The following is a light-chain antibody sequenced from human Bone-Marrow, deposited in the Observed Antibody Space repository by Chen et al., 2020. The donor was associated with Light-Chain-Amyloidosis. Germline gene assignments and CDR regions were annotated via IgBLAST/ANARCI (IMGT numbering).Light chain of an antibody. Sequence: SYVLTQPSSASVAPGQTATIACGGNNIGSPSVHWYQPTPGQAPLLVVYDDSDRPSGIPERLSGANSGNTATLTISRVEAGDEADYYCQVWDRSSDRPVFGGGTKLTVL. CDR3: QVWDRSSDRPV. V-gene: IGLV3-21*02. CDR2: DDS. J-gene: IGLJ3*02. CDR1: NIGSPS.